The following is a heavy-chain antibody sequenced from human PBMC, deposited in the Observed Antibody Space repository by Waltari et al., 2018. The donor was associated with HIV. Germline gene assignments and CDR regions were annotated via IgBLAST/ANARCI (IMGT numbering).Heavy chain of an antibody. Sequence: QVQLVQSGAEVKKPGASVKVSCKVSGYTLTELSMHWVRQAPGKGPEWMGGFDPEDGKTIYAQKFQGRVTMTEDTSTDTAYMELSSLRSEDTAVYYCATTYSNHDYFDYWGQGTLVTVSS. CDR3: ATTYSNHDYFDY. CDR2: FDPEDGKT. D-gene: IGHD1-26*01. V-gene: IGHV1-24*01. CDR1: GYTLTELS. J-gene: IGHJ4*02.